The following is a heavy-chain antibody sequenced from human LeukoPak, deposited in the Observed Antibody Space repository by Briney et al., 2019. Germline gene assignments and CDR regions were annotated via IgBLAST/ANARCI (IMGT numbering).Heavy chain of an antibody. V-gene: IGHV4-38-2*02. CDR2: IYHSGST. CDR1: GYSISSGYY. CDR3: ARNIASAMLNFDY. J-gene: IGHJ4*02. D-gene: IGHD2-2*01. Sequence: SETLSLTCTVSGYSISSGYYWGWIRQPPGKGLEWIGNIYHSGSTNYNPSLKSRVTMSVDTSKNQFSLKLTSVTAADTAVYYCARNIASAMLNFDYWGQGTLVTVSS.